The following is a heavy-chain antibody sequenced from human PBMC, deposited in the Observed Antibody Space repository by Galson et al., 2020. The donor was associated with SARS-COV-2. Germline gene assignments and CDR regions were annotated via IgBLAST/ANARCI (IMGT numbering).Heavy chain of an antibody. CDR3: ARAEEGIVVVPAAIGRDYYYYMDV. D-gene: IGHD2-2*01. V-gene: IGHV7-4-1*02. CDR1: GYTFTSYA. CDR2: INTNTGNP. J-gene: IGHJ6*03. Sequence: ASVKVSCKASGYTFTSYAMNWVRQAPGQGLEWMGWINTNTGNPTYAQGFTGRFVFSLDTSVSTAYLQINSLKAEDTAVYYCARAEEGIVVVPAAIGRDYYYYMDVWGKGTTVTVSS.